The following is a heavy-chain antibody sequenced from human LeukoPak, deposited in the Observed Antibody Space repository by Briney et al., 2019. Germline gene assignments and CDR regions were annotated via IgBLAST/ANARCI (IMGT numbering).Heavy chain of an antibody. D-gene: IGHD3-10*01. CDR2: ISSSGSTI. CDR3: VRDALFGSRPDAFDI. CDR1: GFTFSSYE. Sequence: PGGSLRLSCAASGFTFSSYEMNWVRQAPGKGLEWVSYISSSGSTIYYADSVKGRFTISRDNAKNSLYLQMNSLRAEDTAVYYCVRDALFGSRPDAFDIWGQGTMVTVSS. J-gene: IGHJ3*02. V-gene: IGHV3-48*03.